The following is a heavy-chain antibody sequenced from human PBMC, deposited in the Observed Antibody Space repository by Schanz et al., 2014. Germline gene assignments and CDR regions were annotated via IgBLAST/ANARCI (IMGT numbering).Heavy chain of an antibody. CDR1: GFTFSSYA. CDR3: AKGRFGELSAFDI. CDR2: ISGSGGST. J-gene: IGHJ3*02. D-gene: IGHD3-10*01. Sequence: EVQLLESGGGLLQPGGSLRLSCAASGFTFSSYAMSWVRQAPGKGLEWGTAISGSGGSTYYADSVKGRFTISRDNSKNTLYLQMNSLRAEDTAVYYCAKGRFGELSAFDIWGQGTMVTVSS. V-gene: IGHV3-23*01.